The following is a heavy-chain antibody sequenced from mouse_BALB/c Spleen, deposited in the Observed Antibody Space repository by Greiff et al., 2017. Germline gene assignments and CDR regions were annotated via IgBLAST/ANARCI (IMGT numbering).Heavy chain of an antibody. CDR3: ATHYDSRVYYAMDY. D-gene: IGHD1-1*01. Sequence: VQLKESGPELVKPGASVKISCKASGYSFTGYYMHWVKQSHVQSLEWIGRINPYNGATSYNQNFKDKASLTVDKSSSTAYMELHSLTSEDSAVYYCATHYDSRVYYAMDYWGQGTSVTVSS. V-gene: IGHV1-31*01. CDR2: INPYNGAT. CDR1: GYSFTGYY. J-gene: IGHJ4*01.